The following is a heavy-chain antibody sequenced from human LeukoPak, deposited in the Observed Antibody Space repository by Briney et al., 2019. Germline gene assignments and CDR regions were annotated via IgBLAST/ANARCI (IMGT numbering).Heavy chain of an antibody. D-gene: IGHD1-26*01. CDR3: ASHGGGGSYYLNWFDP. J-gene: IGHJ5*02. V-gene: IGHV4-39*01. CDR1: GGSISSRSYY. CDR2: IYYSGNT. Sequence: PSETLSLTCTVSGGSISSRSYYWGWIRQPPGKGLEWIGNIYYSGNTYCSPSLKSRVTISVDTAKNQFSLKLSSVTAADTAVYYCASHGGGGSYYLNWFDPWGQGTLVTVSS.